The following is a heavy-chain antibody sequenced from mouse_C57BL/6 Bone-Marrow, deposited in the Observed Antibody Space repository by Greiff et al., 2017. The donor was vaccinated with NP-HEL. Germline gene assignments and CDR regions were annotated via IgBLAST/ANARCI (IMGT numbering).Heavy chain of an antibody. Sequence: EVQLQQSGPELVKPGASVKISCKASGYSFTGYYMNWVKQSPEKSLEWIGEINPSTGGTTYNQKFKAKATLTVDKSSSTAYMQLKSLTSEDSAVYYCERSKAWFAYWGQGTLVTVSA. CDR2: INPSTGGT. J-gene: IGHJ3*01. CDR3: ERSKAWFAY. V-gene: IGHV1-42*01. CDR1: GYSFTGYY.